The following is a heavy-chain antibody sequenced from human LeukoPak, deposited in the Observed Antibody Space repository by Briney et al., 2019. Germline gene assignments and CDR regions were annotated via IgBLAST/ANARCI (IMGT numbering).Heavy chain of an antibody. Sequence: PSETLSLTCAGYGGSFSGYYWSWIRQPPGKGLEWVGEINHSGSTNYNPSLKSRVTISVDTSKNQFSLKLSSVTAADTAVYYCARIPYSSSWYYFDYWGQGTLVTVSS. D-gene: IGHD6-13*01. CDR1: GGSFSGYY. CDR2: INHSGST. CDR3: ARIPYSSSWYYFDY. J-gene: IGHJ4*02. V-gene: IGHV4-34*01.